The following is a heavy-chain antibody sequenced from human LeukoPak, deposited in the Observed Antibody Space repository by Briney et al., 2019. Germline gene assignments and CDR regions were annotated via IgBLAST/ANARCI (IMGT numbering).Heavy chain of an antibody. CDR2: IRSSGDNT. V-gene: IGHV3-21*04. CDR3: ARDAGGYYYMDV. CDR1: GFTFSSYA. Sequence: PGGTLRLSCAASGFTFSSYAMNWVRQAPGKGLEWVSSIRSSGDNTYYADSVKGRFTISRDNATNSLYLQMNSLRADDTAVYYCARDAGGYYYMDVWGKGTTATVSS. J-gene: IGHJ6*03.